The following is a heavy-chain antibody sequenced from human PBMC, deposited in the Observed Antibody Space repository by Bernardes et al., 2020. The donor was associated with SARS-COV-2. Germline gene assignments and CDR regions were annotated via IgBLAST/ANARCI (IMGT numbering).Heavy chain of an antibody. D-gene: IGHD2-21*02. J-gene: IGHJ6*02. CDR3: VGSSCGVDCYIGGLRSWDYGMDV. V-gene: IGHV4-39*01. CDR1: GGSISSNTYY. CDR2: FYATGTT. Sequence: SETLSLTCTVSGGSISSNTYYWGWIPQPNGKELEWIGSFYATGTTYYNPSLQSRVTKSLDKSKNQFSLMLSPVTAADTAVYYCVGSSCGVDCYIGGLRSWDYGMDVWGQGTTVPVSS.